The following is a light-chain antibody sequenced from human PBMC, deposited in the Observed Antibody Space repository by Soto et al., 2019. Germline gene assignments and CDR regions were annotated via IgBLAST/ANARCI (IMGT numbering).Light chain of an antibody. CDR3: QQYGSSPRYT. CDR1: QSVSSSY. J-gene: IGKJ2*01. V-gene: IGKV3-20*01. CDR2: GAS. Sequence: EIVLTQSPRTLSLSPGERATLSGRASQSVSSSYLAWYQQKPGQAPRLLIYGASSRATGIPDRFSGSGSGTDFTLTISRLEPEGFAVYYCQQYGSSPRYTFGQGTKLEIK.